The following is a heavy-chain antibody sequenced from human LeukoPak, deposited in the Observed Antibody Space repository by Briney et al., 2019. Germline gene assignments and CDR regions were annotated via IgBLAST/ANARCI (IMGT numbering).Heavy chain of an antibody. CDR1: GFTFTNHG. D-gene: IGHD3-10*01. CDR2: ISSSSSYI. V-gene: IGHV3-23*01. J-gene: IGHJ4*02. Sequence: GGSPRLSCGASGFTFTNHGTSWVRQAPGKGLEWVSSISSSSSYIYYADSVKGRFTISRDNSKNTLYLQMNSLRAEDTAVYYCANHGFGELLDFDYWGQGTLVTVSS. CDR3: ANHGFGELLDFDY.